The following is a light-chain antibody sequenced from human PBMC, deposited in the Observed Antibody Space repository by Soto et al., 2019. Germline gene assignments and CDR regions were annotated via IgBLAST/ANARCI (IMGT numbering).Light chain of an antibody. CDR2: SNN. Sequence: QSVLTQPPSASGTPGQRVTISCSGSSSNIGSNTVNWYQQLPGTAPKLLIYSNNQRPSGVPDRFSGSKSGTSASLAISGLQSEDEADYYCAACDDSLNGFYVFGPGTKVTVL. V-gene: IGLV1-44*01. CDR1: SSNIGSNT. J-gene: IGLJ1*01. CDR3: AACDDSLNGFYV.